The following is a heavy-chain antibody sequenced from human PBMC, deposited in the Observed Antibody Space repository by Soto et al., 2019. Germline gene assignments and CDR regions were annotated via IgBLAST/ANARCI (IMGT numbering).Heavy chain of an antibody. J-gene: IGHJ5*02. D-gene: IGHD2-21*02. V-gene: IGHV1-18*01. CDR1: GYTFTSYG. CDR3: ARVGGRGYCGGDCYSWGWFDP. CDR2: IISYNGNT. Sequence: QVQLVQSGAEVNKPEASVKVSCKASGYTFTSYGSSWVRQAPGQGLEWMGWIISYNGNTNYAQKLQGRVTMTTDTSTSTAYMELRSLRSDDTAVYYCARVGGRGYCGGDCYSWGWFDPWGQGTLVTVSS.